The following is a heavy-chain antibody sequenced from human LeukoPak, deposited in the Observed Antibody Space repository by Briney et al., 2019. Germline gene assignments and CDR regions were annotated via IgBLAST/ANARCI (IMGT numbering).Heavy chain of an antibody. Sequence: PSETLSLTCAVYGGSFSGYYWSWIRQPPGKGLEWIGEINHSGSTNYNPSLKSRVTISVDTSKNQFSLKLSSVTAADTAVYYCARHRAMIGAEGPFDYWGQGTLVTVSS. CDR2: INHSGST. D-gene: IGHD3-22*01. V-gene: IGHV4-34*01. J-gene: IGHJ4*02. CDR3: ARHRAMIGAEGPFDY. CDR1: GGSFSGYY.